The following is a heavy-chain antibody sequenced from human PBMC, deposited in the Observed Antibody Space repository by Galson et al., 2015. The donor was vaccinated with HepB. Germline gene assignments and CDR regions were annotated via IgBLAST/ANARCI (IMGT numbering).Heavy chain of an antibody. CDR1: GFTFSSYS. Sequence: CAASGFTFSSYSMNWVRQAPGKGPEWVSSISSSSSYIYYADSVKGRFTISRDNAKNSLYLQMNSLRAEDTAVYYCARGEDIVATGPTDYWGQGTLVTVSS. CDR3: ARGEDIVATGPTDY. CDR2: ISSSSSYI. V-gene: IGHV3-21*01. D-gene: IGHD5-12*01. J-gene: IGHJ4*02.